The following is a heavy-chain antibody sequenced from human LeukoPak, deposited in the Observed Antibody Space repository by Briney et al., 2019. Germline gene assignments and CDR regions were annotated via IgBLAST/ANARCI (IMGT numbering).Heavy chain of an antibody. D-gene: IGHD1-1*01. CDR2: IWYDGSNK. CDR1: GFTFSSYG. V-gene: IGHV3-33*01. J-gene: IGHJ3*02. CDR3: AREKNADAFDI. Sequence: PGRSLRLSCAASGFTFSSYGMHWVRQAPGKGLEWVAVIWYDGSNKYYADSVKGRFTISRDNSKNTLYLQMNSLRAEDTAVYYCAREKNADAFDIWGQGTMVTVSS.